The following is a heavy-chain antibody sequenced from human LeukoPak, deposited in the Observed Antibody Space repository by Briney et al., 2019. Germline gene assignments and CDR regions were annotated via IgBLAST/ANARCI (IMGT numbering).Heavy chain of an antibody. V-gene: IGHV3-15*01. CDR3: TGNHGDDRPVF. CDR1: GFTYNNIW. J-gene: IGHJ4*02. D-gene: IGHD4-17*01. CDR2: IKSKINGGTI. Sequence: GGSLRLSCVDSGFTYNNIWMSWVSQAPGKGMEWVGRIKSKINGGTIDYAAAVKDRFTISRDASKNTLHLQMNSLKTEDTAVYYCTGNHGDDRPVFWGQGTLVTVSS.